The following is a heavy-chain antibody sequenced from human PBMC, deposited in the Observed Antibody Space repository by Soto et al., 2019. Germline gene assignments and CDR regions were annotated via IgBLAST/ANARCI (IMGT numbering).Heavy chain of an antibody. CDR3: ARVGGSFYGSWDS. CDR1: GFTFSMYV. V-gene: IGHV3-30-3*01. D-gene: IGHD1-26*01. CDR2: MAYDGNRE. Sequence: QVQLVESGGGVVQPGRSLILSCAAYGFTFSMYVMHWVRQAPGKGLEWVAVMAYDGNREYYGDSVKGRFFVSRDNSKNTLYLQMNSLRPEDTAVYYCARVGGSFYGSWDSWGQGALVTVSS. J-gene: IGHJ4*02.